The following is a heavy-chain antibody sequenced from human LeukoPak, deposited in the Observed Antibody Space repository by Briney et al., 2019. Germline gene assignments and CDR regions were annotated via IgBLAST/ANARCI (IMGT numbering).Heavy chain of an antibody. CDR1: GGSISSYY. CDR3: ARGRNDQVSIELKSCYFDY. CDR2: IYYSGST. J-gene: IGHJ4*02. V-gene: IGHV4-59*12. Sequence: PSETLSLTCTVSGGSISSYYWSWIRQPPGKGLEWIGYIYYSGSTNYNPSLKSRVTISVDTSKNQFSLKLSSVTAADTAVYYCARGRNDQVSIELKSCYFDYWGQGTLVTVSS. D-gene: IGHD1-1*01.